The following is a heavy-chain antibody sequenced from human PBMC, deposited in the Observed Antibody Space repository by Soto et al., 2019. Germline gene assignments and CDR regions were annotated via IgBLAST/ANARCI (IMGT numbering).Heavy chain of an antibody. V-gene: IGHV3-23*01. CDR2: ITGSGFDT. J-gene: IGHJ4*02. Sequence: EVQLLESGGGFIQPGGSLKLSCAASGFTFSNYAMAWVRQAPGKELEWVSFITGSGFDTYTTDSVRGRFTVSRDNSRSTLFLQMDGLGVEDTAVYYCTKRRPQYFDDWGQGTLVTVSP. CDR1: GFTFSNYA. CDR3: TKRRPQYFDD.